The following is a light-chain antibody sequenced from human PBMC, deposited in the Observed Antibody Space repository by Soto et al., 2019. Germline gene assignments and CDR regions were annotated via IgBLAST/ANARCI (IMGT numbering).Light chain of an antibody. J-gene: IGLJ2*01. CDR1: SSDVGGYQY. V-gene: IGLV2-14*01. CDR3: CSYTLRSTLV. Sequence: QSVLTQPASVSGSPGQSITISCTGTSSDVGGYQYVSWYQQYPGKAPKLVIYEVSNRPSGVSIRFSGSKSCDTASLTISGLQAEDEADYYCCSYTLRSTLVFGGGTQLTVL. CDR2: EVS.